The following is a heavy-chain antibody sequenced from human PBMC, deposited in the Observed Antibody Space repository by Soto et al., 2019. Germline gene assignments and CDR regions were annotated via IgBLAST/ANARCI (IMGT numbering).Heavy chain of an antibody. J-gene: IGHJ4*02. Sequence: QVQLVESGGGVVQPGRSLRLSCAASGFTFSVYGMHWVRQAPGKGLEWVAVIWNDGSNKYYGDSVKGRFTISRDNCKSTLFLHMNSLRADDTAVYYCARAVGPFDYWGQGTLVTVSS. V-gene: IGHV3-33*01. CDR2: IWNDGSNK. CDR3: ARAVGPFDY. CDR1: GFTFSVYG. D-gene: IGHD3-16*01.